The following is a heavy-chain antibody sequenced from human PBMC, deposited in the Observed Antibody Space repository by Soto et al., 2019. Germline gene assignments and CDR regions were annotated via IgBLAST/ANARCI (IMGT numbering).Heavy chain of an antibody. CDR1: GGSVSSISYY. CDR2: IYYSGST. J-gene: IGHJ6*02. CDR3: ARRLYYDSSGFEGGGMDV. V-gene: IGHV4-39*01. D-gene: IGHD3-22*01. Sequence: PSETLSLTCTVSGGSVSSISYYWGWIRQPPGKGLEWIGSIYYSGSTYYNPSLKSRVTISVDTSKNHFSLKLSSVTAADTAVYYFARRLYYDSSGFEGGGMDVWGQGTTVTVSS.